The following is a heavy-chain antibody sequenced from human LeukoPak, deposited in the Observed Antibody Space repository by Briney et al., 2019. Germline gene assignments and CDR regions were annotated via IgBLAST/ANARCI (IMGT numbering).Heavy chain of an antibody. V-gene: IGHV4-34*01. D-gene: IGHD1-14*01. J-gene: IGHJ4*02. CDR2: INHSGST. Sequence: SETLSLTCAVYVGSFSGYYWSWIRQPPGKGLEWIGEINHSGSTNYNPSLKSRVNISVDTSKNQFSLKLSSVTAADTAVYYCASASNRYIFDYWGQGTLVTVSS. CDR3: ASASNRYIFDY. CDR1: VGSFSGYY.